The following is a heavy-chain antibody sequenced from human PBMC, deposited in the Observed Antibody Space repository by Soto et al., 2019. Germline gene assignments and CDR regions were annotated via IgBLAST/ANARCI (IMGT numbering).Heavy chain of an antibody. Sequence: ASVKVSCKASGGTFSSYAISWVRQAPGQGLEWMGGIIPIFGTANYAQKFQGRVTITADESTSTAYMELSSLRSEDTAVYYCARPQVPAAQPAYYYYGMDVWGQGTTVTVSS. CDR1: GGTFSSYA. D-gene: IGHD2-2*01. V-gene: IGHV1-69*13. J-gene: IGHJ6*02. CDR3: ARPQVPAAQPAYYYYGMDV. CDR2: IIPIFGTA.